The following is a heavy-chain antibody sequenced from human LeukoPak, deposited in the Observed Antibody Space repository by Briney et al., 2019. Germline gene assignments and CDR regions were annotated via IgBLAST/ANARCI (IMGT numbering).Heavy chain of an antibody. CDR2: INPNSGGT. CDR3: AREPYYDILTGSVHRFDY. CDR1: GYTFTGYY. Sequence: ASVKVSCKASGYTFTGYYMHWVRQAPGQGLEWMGWINPNSGGTNYAQKFQGRVTVTRDTSISTAYMELSRLRSDDTAVYYCAREPYYDILTGSVHRFDYWGQGTLVTVSS. V-gene: IGHV1-2*02. D-gene: IGHD3-9*01. J-gene: IGHJ4*02.